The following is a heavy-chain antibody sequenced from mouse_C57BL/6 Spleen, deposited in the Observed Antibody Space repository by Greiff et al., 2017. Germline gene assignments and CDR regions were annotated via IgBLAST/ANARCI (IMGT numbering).Heavy chain of an antibody. CDR3: ARGGYYVKDLDY. V-gene: IGHV1-61*01. Sequence: QVQLQQPGAELVRPGSSVKLSCKASGYTFTSYWMDWVKQRPGQGLEWIGNIYPSDSETHYNQKFKDKATLTVDKSSSTAYMQLSSLTSEDSAVYYCARGGYYVKDLDYWGQGTTLTVSS. CDR2: IYPSDSET. D-gene: IGHD2-3*01. J-gene: IGHJ2*01. CDR1: GYTFTSYW.